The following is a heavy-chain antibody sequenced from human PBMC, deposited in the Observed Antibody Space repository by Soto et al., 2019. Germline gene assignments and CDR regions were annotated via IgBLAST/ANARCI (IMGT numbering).Heavy chain of an antibody. V-gene: IGHV1-69*02. J-gene: IGHJ3*02. CDR3: ARGGVNIVPATPQGAFDI. Sequence: QVQLVQSGAEVKKPGSSVKVSCKASGGTFSSYTISWVRQAPGQGLEWMGRIIPILGIANYAQKFQGRVTITADKSTSTAYMELSSLRSDDTAVYYCARGGVNIVPATPQGAFDIWGQGTMVTVSS. D-gene: IGHD5-12*01. CDR1: GGTFSSYT. CDR2: IIPILGIA.